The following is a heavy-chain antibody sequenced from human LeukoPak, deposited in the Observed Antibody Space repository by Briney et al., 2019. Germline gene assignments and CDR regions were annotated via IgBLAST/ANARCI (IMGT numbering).Heavy chain of an antibody. D-gene: IGHD3-10*01. V-gene: IGHV3-30*02. CDR3: AKGAIMVRGVIITDEFDY. Sequence: GGSLRLSCAASGFTFSSYGMHWVRQAPGKGLEWVAFIRYDGSNKYYADSVKGRLTISRDNSKNTLYLQMNSLRAEDTAVYYCAKGAIMVRGVIITDEFDYWGQGTLVTVSS. J-gene: IGHJ4*02. CDR2: IRYDGSNK. CDR1: GFTFSSYG.